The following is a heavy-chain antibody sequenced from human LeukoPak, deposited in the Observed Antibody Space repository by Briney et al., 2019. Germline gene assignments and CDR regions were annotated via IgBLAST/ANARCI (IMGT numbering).Heavy chain of an antibody. CDR1: GYTFTGYY. CDR2: INPNSGGT. CDR3: AREEEVIQLWFRPPFDY. D-gene: IGHD5-18*01. V-gene: IGHV1-2*02. Sequence: ASVKVSCKASGYTFTGYYMHWVRQAPGQGLEWMGWINPNSGGTNYAQKFQGRVTMTRDTSISTAYMELSRLRSDDTAVYYCAREEEVIQLWFRPPFDYWGQGTLVTVSS. J-gene: IGHJ4*02.